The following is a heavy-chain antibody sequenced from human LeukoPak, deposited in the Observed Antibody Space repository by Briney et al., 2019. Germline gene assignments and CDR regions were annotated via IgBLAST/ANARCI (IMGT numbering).Heavy chain of an antibody. CDR1: GFSVSTNY. CDR3: ARDGRNEDAFDI. CDR2: IYSGGST. J-gene: IGHJ3*02. D-gene: IGHD1-1*01. V-gene: IGHV3-66*01. Sequence: PGGFLRLSCAASGFSVSTNYMSWVRQAPGKGLEWVSVIYSGGSTDYADSVKGRFTISRDNSKNTVYLQMNSLRAEDTAVYYCARDGRNEDAFDIRGQGTMVTVSS.